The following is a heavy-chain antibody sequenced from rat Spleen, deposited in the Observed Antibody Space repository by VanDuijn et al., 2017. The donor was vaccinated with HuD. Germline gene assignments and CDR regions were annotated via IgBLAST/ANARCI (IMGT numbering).Heavy chain of an antibody. CDR3: TSPTAHFDY. J-gene: IGHJ2*01. CDR1: GFTFSNYD. V-gene: IGHV5-22*01. D-gene: IGHD3-4*01. Sequence: EVQLVESGGGLVQPGRSMKLSCAASGFTFSNYDMAWVRQAPTKGLEWVASISYDGTTTYYQDFVKGRFTISRDNAKSTLYLQMNSLRSEDTATYYCTSPTAHFDYWGQGVMVTVSS. CDR2: ISYDGTTT.